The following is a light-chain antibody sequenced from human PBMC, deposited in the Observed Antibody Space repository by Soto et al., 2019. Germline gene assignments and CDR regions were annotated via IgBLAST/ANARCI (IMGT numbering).Light chain of an antibody. Sequence: QSVLTQPASVSGSPGQSITISCTGTSGDVGSYNLVSWYQPHPGKAPKLMIYEVSKRPSGVSNHFSGSKSGNTASLTISGLQAEDEADYYCCSYAGSSTYYVFGTGTKVTVL. J-gene: IGLJ1*01. CDR2: EVS. V-gene: IGLV2-23*02. CDR1: SGDVGSYNL. CDR3: CSYAGSSTYYV.